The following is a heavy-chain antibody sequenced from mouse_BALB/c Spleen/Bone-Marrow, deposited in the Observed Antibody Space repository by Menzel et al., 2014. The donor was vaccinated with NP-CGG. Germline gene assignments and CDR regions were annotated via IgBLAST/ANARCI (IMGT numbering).Heavy chain of an antibody. V-gene: IGHV5-17*02. CDR3: ARGVYGYVKYAMDY. D-gene: IGHD1-2*01. J-gene: IGHJ4*01. CDR1: GFTFSSFG. Sequence: EVKVVESGGGLVQPGGSRKLSCAASGFTFSSFGMHWVRQAPEKGLEWVAYISGGSSTIYYADTVKGRFTISRDNPKNTPFLQMTSLRSEDTAMYYCARGVYGYVKYAMDYWGQGTSVTVSS. CDR2: ISGGSSTI.